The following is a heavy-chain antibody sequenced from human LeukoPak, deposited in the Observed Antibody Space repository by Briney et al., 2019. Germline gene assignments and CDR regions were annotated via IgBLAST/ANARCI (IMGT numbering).Heavy chain of an antibody. J-gene: IGHJ4*02. CDR2: IRSKANSYAT. CDR1: GFTFSGSA. V-gene: IGHV3-73*01. Sequence: GGSLRLSCAASGFTFSGSAMHWVRHASGKGLGWVGRIRSKANSYATAYAASVKGRFTISRDDSKNTAYLQMNSLKTEDTAVYYCTRPAGTGDYWGQGTLVTVSS. CDR3: TRPAGTGDY. D-gene: IGHD6-13*01.